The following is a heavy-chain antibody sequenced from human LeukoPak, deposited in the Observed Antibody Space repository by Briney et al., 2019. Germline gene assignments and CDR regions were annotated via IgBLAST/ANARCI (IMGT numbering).Heavy chain of an antibody. J-gene: IGHJ5*02. D-gene: IGHD3-22*01. CDR3: ARDLVYYSSGTAFDP. V-gene: IGHV1-2*02. CDR1: GYTFTGYY. CDR2: INPNSGGT. Sequence: ASVKVSCKASGYTFTGYYMHWVRQAPGQGLEWMGWINPNSGGTNYAQKFQGRVTMTRDTSISTAYMELSRLRSDDTAVYYCARDLVYYSSGTAFDPWGQGTLVTVSS.